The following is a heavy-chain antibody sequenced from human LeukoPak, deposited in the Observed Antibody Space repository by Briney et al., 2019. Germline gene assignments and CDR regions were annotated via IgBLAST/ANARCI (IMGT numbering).Heavy chain of an antibody. D-gene: IGHD2-2*01. J-gene: IGHJ4*02. V-gene: IGHV1-2*02. CDR2: INPTSGGT. CDR1: GYTFSDYY. Sequence: GASVKVSCKASGYTFSDYYMHWVRQAPGQGLEWMGWINPTSGGTNYAQKFQGRVTMTRDTSISTAYMELSRLRSDDTAMYYCAKNTAANNYWGQGTLVTVSS. CDR3: AKNTAANNY.